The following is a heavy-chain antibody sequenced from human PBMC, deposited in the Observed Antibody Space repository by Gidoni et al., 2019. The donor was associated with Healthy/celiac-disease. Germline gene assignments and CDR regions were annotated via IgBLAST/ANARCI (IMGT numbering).Heavy chain of an antibody. CDR2: IYYSGST. Sequence: QLQLQESGPGLVQPSETLSLTCTVSGGSISSSSYYWGWIRQPPGKGLERIGSIYYSGSTYYNPSLKSRVTISVDTSKNQFSLKLSSVTAADTAVYYCARDYGDYGMDVWGQGTTVTVSS. CDR3: ARDYGDYGMDV. CDR1: GGSISSSSYY. J-gene: IGHJ6*02. V-gene: IGHV4-39*07. D-gene: IGHD4-17*01.